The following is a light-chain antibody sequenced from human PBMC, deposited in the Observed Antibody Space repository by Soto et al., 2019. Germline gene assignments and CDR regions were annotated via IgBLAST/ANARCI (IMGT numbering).Light chain of an antibody. J-gene: IGKJ4*01. Sequence: IVMGHSLATLSVNTGERAALSCRASQSVSSYLAWYQQKPGQAPRLLIYGASTRATDIPARFSGSGSGTEFTLTISSLQSEDFALYYCQQYNIWLLPFGGGTKVDI. CDR2: GAS. V-gene: IGKV3-15*01. CDR3: QQYNIWLLP. CDR1: QSVSSY.